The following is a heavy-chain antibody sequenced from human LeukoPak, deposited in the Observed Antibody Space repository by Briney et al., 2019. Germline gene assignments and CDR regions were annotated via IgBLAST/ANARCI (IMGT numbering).Heavy chain of an antibody. J-gene: IGHJ4*02. CDR3: ATPVDTTGYLHFFNH. Sequence: GESLKISCRSSGYTFTNYWIGWVRQMPGKGLEWMGVIYPGDSQTRYSPSFQGQVTISADKSISTAYLQWSSLKASDTAMFYCATPVDTTGYLHFFNHWGQGTLVTVSS. CDR1: GYTFTNYW. V-gene: IGHV5-51*01. CDR2: IYPGDSQT. D-gene: IGHD3-9*01.